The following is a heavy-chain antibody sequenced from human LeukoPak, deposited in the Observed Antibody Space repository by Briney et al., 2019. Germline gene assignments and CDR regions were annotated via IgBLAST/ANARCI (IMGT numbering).Heavy chain of an antibody. CDR1: GGSISSYY. Sequence: PSETLSLTCTVSGGSISSYYWSWIRQPPGKGLEWIGYIYYSGSTNYNPSLKSRVTISVDTSKNQFSLKLSSVTAADTAVYYCARHMYSSSSPYYYYYGMDVWGQGTTVTVSS. CDR2: IYYSGST. D-gene: IGHD6-6*01. CDR3: ARHMYSSSSPYYYYYGMDV. J-gene: IGHJ6*02. V-gene: IGHV4-59*08.